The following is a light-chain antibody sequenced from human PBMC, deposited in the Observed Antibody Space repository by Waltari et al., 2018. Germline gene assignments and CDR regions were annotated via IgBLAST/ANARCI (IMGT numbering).Light chain of an antibody. CDR2: VDN. CDR3: QVWDGITDEWV. CDR1: NIGRKS. V-gene: IGLV3-21*02. J-gene: IGLJ3*02. Sequence: SYVLTQPHSVSVAPGETATIPCGGNNIGRKSVHWYQQKAGPAPVLVIYVDNDRPSGIPERFSGSNSGNTATLAISGVEAGDEADYYCQVWDGITDEWVFGGGTKLTVL.